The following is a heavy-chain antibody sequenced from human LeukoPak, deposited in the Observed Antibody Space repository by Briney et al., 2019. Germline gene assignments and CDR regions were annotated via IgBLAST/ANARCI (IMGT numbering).Heavy chain of an antibody. J-gene: IGHJ4*02. CDR2: INSDGSST. CDR1: GFTFSSYW. V-gene: IGHV3-74*01. Sequence: GGSLRLSCAASGFTFSSYWMHWVRQAPGKGLVWVSRINSDGSSTSYADSVKGRFTISRDNSKKTLHLQMNSLTAEDTAVYYCAKVRDYDILTGYFPYYFDYWGQGTLVTVSS. CDR3: AKVRDYDILTGYFPYYFDY. D-gene: IGHD3-9*01.